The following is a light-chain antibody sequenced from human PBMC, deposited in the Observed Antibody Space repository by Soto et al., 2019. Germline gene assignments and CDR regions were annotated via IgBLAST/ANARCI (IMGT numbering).Light chain of an antibody. J-gene: IGKJ3*01. V-gene: IGKV3-20*01. CDR3: QQYGNSGVT. CDR2: GAS. Sequence: EIVLTQSPGTLSLSPGERATLSCRASQSVTSDYLAWYQQKPGQAPRLLIHGASSRATGIPDRFSGSGSGTDFTLTISRLEPEDFAVYYCQQYGNSGVTFGPGTKVDIK. CDR1: QSVTSDY.